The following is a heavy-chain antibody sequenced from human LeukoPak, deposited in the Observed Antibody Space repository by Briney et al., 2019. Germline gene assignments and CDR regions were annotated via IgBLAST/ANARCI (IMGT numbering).Heavy chain of an antibody. CDR3: ASNRGMGAYFDS. J-gene: IGHJ4*02. CDR1: GGSINSNNW. Sequence: SETLSLTCAVSGGSINSNNWWSWVRQPPGKQLEWIGEIYHSGTTYYNPTLKSRVTISVDKSKNQFSLKLSSVTAADTAVYYCASNRGMGAYFDSWGQGTLVTVST. CDR2: IYHSGTT. D-gene: IGHD1-26*01. V-gene: IGHV4-4*02.